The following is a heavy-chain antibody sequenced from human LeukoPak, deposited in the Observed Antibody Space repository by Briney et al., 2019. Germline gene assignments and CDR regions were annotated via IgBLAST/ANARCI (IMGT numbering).Heavy chain of an antibody. D-gene: IGHD5-18*01. CDR2: IYYSGST. J-gene: IGHJ4*02. CDR1: GGSISSYY. Sequence: PSETLSLTCTVSGGSISSYYWSWIRQPPGKGLEWIWYIYYSGSTNYNPSLKSRVTISVDTSKNQFPLKLSSVTAADTAVYYCARSRAMDYDYWGQGTLVTVSS. V-gene: IGHV4-59*01. CDR3: ARSRAMDYDY.